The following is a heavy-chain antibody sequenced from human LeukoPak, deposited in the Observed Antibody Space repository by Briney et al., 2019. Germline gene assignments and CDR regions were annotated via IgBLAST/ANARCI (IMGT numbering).Heavy chain of an antibody. V-gene: IGHV3-9*03. Sequence: GGSLRLYCAASGFTFDDYAMHWVRQAPGKGLEWVSGISWNSGSIGYADSVKGRFTISRDNAKNSLYLQMNSLRAEDMALYYCAKGSYSGSYRNYFDYWGQGTLVTVSS. CDR2: ISWNSGSI. D-gene: IGHD1-26*01. J-gene: IGHJ4*02. CDR1: GFTFDDYA. CDR3: AKGSYSGSYRNYFDY.